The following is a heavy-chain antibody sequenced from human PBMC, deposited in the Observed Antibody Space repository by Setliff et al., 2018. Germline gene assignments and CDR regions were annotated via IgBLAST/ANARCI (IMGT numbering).Heavy chain of an antibody. D-gene: IGHD1-26*01. CDR2: ISPHTGNT. Sequence: ASVKVSCKASGYTFSDYGISWVRQAPGQGLEWMGWISPHTGNTFYAPQFQGRVIMTTDTSTNTAYMELTRLTSDDTAMYYCARDLLGSQGRTFDLWGQGTLVTVSS. V-gene: IGHV1-18*01. CDR1: GYTFSDYG. J-gene: IGHJ4*02. CDR3: ARDLLGSQGRTFDL.